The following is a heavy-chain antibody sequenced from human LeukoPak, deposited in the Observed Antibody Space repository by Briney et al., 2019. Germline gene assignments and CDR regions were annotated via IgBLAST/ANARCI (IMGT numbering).Heavy chain of an antibody. J-gene: IGHJ5*02. V-gene: IGHV4-34*01. Sequence: PSETLSLTCAVYSGSFSGYYWSWIRQPPGKGLEWIGEIDHSGSTNYNPSLKSRVTISVDTSKNQFSLKLSSVTAADTAVYYCARGGYNWNDATGWFDPWGQGTLVTVSS. D-gene: IGHD1-20*01. CDR2: IDHSGST. CDR1: SGSFSGYY. CDR3: ARGGYNWNDATGWFDP.